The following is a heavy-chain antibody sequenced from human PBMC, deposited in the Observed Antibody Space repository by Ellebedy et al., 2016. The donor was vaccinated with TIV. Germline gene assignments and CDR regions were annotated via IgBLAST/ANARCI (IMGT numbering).Heavy chain of an antibody. CDR2: IWYDGTQK. D-gene: IGHD3-10*01. CDR1: GITFSSYG. Sequence: GESLKISCAASGITFSSYGLHWVRQAPGKGLEWVAIIWYDGTQKYYADSVKGRFTISRDNSNNILYLQMNSLRAEDTAVYYCASAQIGTGKGAGIRGVDFDYWGQGTLVTVSS. CDR3: ASAQIGTGKGAGIRGVDFDY. V-gene: IGHV3-33*01. J-gene: IGHJ4*02.